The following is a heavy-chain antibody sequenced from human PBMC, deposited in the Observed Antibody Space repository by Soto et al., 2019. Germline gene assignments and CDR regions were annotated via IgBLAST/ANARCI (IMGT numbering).Heavy chain of an antibody. CDR2: IDTSGST. CDR3: ARGGQDFWSGPFDY. J-gene: IGHJ4*02. V-gene: IGHV4-4*07. CDR1: GGSISNYY. D-gene: IGHD3-3*01. Sequence: SETLSLTCTVSGGSISNYYCNWIRQPAGKGLEWIGRIDTSGSTNYNPSLKSRVTMSVDTSKQEFSLKLSSVTAADTALYYCARGGQDFWSGPFDYWGRGALVTVPQ.